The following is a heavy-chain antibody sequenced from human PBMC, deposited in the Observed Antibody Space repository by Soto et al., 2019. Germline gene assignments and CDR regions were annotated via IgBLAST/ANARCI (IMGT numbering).Heavy chain of an antibody. J-gene: IGHJ4*02. CDR2: IKQDGSEK. Sequence: GGSLRLSCAASGFTFSSYWMSWVRQAPGKGLEWVASIKQDGSEKHYVDSVKGRFTISRDNAKNSLYLEMSSLRAEDTAVYYCARDPGIAAAGTVGYFDYWGQGTLVTVSS. CDR1: GFTFSSYW. CDR3: ARDPGIAAAGTVGYFDY. D-gene: IGHD6-13*01. V-gene: IGHV3-7*01.